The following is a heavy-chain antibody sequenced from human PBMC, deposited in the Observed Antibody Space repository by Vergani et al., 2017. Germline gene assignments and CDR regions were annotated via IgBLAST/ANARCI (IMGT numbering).Heavy chain of an antibody. V-gene: IGHV5-51*01. CDR1: GYSFTSYW. CDR2: IYPGDSET. Sequence: EVQLVQSGAEVKKPGASLKISCKGSGYSFTSYWIGWVRQMPGKGLEWMGIIYPGDSETRYSPSFQGQVTISADKSISTAYLQWSSLKASDTAMYYCARHIEQLGPHYYYYYCMDVWGKGTTVTVSS. J-gene: IGHJ6*03. CDR3: ARHIEQLGPHYYYYYCMDV. D-gene: IGHD6-6*01.